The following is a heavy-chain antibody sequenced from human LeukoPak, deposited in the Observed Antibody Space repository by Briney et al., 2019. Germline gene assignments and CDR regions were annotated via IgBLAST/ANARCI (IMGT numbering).Heavy chain of an antibody. CDR3: AKATYRSRCNQYFDY. J-gene: IGHJ4*02. CDR1: GFTFSTSA. Sequence: RGSLRLSSAAPGFTFSTSAMSWVRQAPRKGLESVSTFSGSGYGTYYADSVKGRVTTSRDNSKNTLCLQMNTLRDARTAPYYTAKATYRSRCNQYFDYWGQGTLVSAAS. D-gene: IGHD6-13*01. CDR2: FSGSGYGT. V-gene: IGHV3-23*01.